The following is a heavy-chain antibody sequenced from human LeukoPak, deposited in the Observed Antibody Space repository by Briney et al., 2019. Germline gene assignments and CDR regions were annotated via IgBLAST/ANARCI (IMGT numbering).Heavy chain of an antibody. CDR2: MNPNSGNT. Sequence: APVKVSCKASGYTFTSYDINWVRQAPGQGLEWMGWMNPNSGNTGYAQKFQGRVTMTRNTSISTAYMELSSLRSEDTAVYYCARAPFSSGWYGAWFDPWGQGTLVTVSS. CDR1: GYTFTSYD. D-gene: IGHD6-19*01. V-gene: IGHV1-8*01. J-gene: IGHJ5*02. CDR3: ARAPFSSGWYGAWFDP.